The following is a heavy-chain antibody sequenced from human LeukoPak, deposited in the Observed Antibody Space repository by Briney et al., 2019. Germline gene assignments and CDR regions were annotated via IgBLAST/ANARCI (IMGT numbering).Heavy chain of an antibody. CDR2: INANSGST. CDR1: GYTFTGYY. D-gene: IGHD3-22*01. Sequence: GASVKVSCKASGYTFTGYYMHWVRQAPGQGLEWMGRINANSGSTNYAQKFQGRVTMTRDTFISTAYMELSRLRSDDTAVYHCVDSGYYSNYWGQGTLVTVSS. V-gene: IGHV1-2*06. CDR3: VDSGYYSNY. J-gene: IGHJ4*02.